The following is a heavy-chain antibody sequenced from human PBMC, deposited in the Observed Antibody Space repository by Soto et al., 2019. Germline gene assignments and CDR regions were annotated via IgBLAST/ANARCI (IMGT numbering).Heavy chain of an antibody. J-gene: IGHJ6*02. CDR2: IYYSGST. Sequence: SETLSLTCTVSGGSISSGGYYWSWIRQHPGKGLEWIGYIYYSGSTYYNPSLKSRVTISVDTSKNQFSLKLSSVTAADTAVYYCARQRTNYDFWSGYSQGSGIDVWGQGTTVTVYS. CDR1: GGSISSGGYY. CDR3: ARQRTNYDFWSGYSQGSGIDV. V-gene: IGHV4-31*03. D-gene: IGHD3-3*01.